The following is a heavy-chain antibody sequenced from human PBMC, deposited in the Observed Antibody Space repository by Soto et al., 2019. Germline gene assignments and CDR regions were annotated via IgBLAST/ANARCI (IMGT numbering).Heavy chain of an antibody. D-gene: IGHD6-19*01. J-gene: IGHJ4*02. CDR2: ISGSGGST. Sequence: GGSLRLSCAASGFTFSSYAMSWVRQAPGKGLEWVSAISGSGGSTYYADSVKGRFTISRDNSKNTLYLQMNSLRAEDTAVYYCAKDSKITYSSGWYLNVITFDYWGQGTLVTVSS. CDR3: AKDSKITYSSGWYLNVITFDY. V-gene: IGHV3-23*01. CDR1: GFTFSSYA.